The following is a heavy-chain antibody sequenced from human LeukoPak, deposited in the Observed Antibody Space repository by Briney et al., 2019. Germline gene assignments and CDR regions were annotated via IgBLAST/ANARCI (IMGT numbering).Heavy chain of an antibody. J-gene: IGHJ3*02. CDR3: ARASPERYGDFDI. CDR2: IKTDGSST. Sequence: GGSLRLSCAASGFTFSTYWMHWVRQGPGKGLLWVSRIKTDGSSTNYADSVKGRFTISRDNAKNTLYLQMNSLRVEDTAVYYCARASPERYGDFDIWGQGTMVTVSS. V-gene: IGHV3-74*01. CDR1: GFTFSTYW. D-gene: IGHD4/OR15-4a*01.